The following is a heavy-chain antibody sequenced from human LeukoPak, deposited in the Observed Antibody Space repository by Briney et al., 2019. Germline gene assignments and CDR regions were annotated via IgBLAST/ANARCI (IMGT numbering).Heavy chain of an antibody. V-gene: IGHV3-9*01. D-gene: IGHD3-22*01. J-gene: IGHJ1*01. CDR1: GFTFYDYA. Sequence: SGGSLRLSCAASGFTFYDYAMHWVRHAPGKGLEWVSGISWNSGSIGYADSVKGRFTISRDNAKNSLYLQMNSLRAEDTALYYCAKDFHYYDSSGYYHAEYFQHWGQGTLVTVSS. CDR3: AKDFHYYDSSGYYHAEYFQH. CDR2: ISWNSGSI.